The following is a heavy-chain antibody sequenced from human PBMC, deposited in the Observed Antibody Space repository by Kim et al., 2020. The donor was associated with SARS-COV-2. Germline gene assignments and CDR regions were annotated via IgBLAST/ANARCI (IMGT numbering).Heavy chain of an antibody. CDR3: AKDRSMVWFGELSGEIDYYYGMDV. D-gene: IGHD3-10*01. V-gene: IGHV3-23*03. CDR1: GFTFSSYA. J-gene: IGHJ6*02. CDR2: IYSGGSST. Sequence: GGSLRLSCAASGFTFSSYAMSWVRQAPGKGLEWVSVIYSGGSSTYYADSVKGRFTISRDNSKNTLYLQMNSLRAEDTAVYYCAKDRSMVWFGELSGEIDYYYGMDVWGQGTTVTVSS.